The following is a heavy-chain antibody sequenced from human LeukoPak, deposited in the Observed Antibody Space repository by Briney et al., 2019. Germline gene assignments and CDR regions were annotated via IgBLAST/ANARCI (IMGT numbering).Heavy chain of an antibody. J-gene: IGHJ4*02. CDR3: ARGDCSGGSCYDFDY. Sequence: ASVKVSCKASGYIITNNGLSWLRQAPGQGLEWMGWMNPNSGNTGYAQKFQGRVTMTRNTSISTAYMELSSLRSEDTAVYYCARGDCSGGSCYDFDYWGQGTLVTVSS. CDR1: GYIITNNG. D-gene: IGHD2-15*01. CDR2: MNPNSGNT. V-gene: IGHV1-8*01.